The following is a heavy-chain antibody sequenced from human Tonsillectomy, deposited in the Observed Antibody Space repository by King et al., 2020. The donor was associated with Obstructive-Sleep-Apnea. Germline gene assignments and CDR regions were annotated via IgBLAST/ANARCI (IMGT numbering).Heavy chain of an antibody. D-gene: IGHD3-10*01. CDR2: ISWNSGKK. CDR1: GFSFDDYA. V-gene: IGHV3-9*01. J-gene: IGHJ6*02. Sequence: VQLVESGGGLVQPGRSLRLSCAASGFSFDDYAMHWVRQAPGKGLEWVSSISWNSGKKGYEDSVKGRFTISRDNAKNSLHLQMNSLRAEDTALYYCAKDKWFGDSYYNGMDVWGQGTTVTVSS. CDR3: AKDKWFGDSYYNGMDV.